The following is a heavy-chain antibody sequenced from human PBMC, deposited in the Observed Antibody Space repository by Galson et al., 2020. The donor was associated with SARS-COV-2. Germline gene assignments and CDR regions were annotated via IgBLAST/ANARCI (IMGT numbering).Heavy chain of an antibody. CDR3: ARDVGGERYFDWVSQTYYYYGMDV. CDR1: GYTFTSYY. Sequence: ASVKVSCKASGYTFTSYYMHWVRQAPGQGLEWMGIINPSGGSTSYAQKFQGRVTMTRDTSTSTVYMELSSLRSKDTAVYYCARDVGGERYFDWVSQTYYYYGMDVWGQGTTVTVSS. CDR2: INPSGGST. D-gene: IGHD3-9*01. V-gene: IGHV1-46*03. J-gene: IGHJ6*02.